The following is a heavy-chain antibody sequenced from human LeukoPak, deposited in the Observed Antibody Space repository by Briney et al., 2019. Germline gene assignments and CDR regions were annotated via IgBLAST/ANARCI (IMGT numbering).Heavy chain of an antibody. CDR2: ISGSGGST. D-gene: IGHD3-22*01. Sequence: GGSLRLSCAASGFTFSSYGMSWVRQAPGKGLEWVSAISGSGGSTYYADSVKGRFTISRDNSKNTLYLQMNSLRAEDTAVYYCARVLRYDNSGHDSFDIWGQGTMVTVSS. CDR1: GFTFSSYG. V-gene: IGHV3-23*01. CDR3: ARVLRYDNSGHDSFDI. J-gene: IGHJ3*02.